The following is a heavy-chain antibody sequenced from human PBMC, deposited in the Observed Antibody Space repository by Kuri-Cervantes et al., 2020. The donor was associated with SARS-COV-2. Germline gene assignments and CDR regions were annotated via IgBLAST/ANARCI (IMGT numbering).Heavy chain of an antibody. J-gene: IGHJ4*02. V-gene: IGHV4-34*01. CDR2: ANHNGGA. D-gene: IGHD1-26*01. CDR1: GGSLSGSY. Sequence: SQTLSLTCAIYGGSLSGSYWSWIRQSPGKRLEWIGEANHNGGANYNPSLKSRVTISVDTSKNQFSLKLSSVTAADTAVYYCAREGIVGPAYYFDYWGQGTLVTVSS. CDR3: AREGIVGPAYYFDY.